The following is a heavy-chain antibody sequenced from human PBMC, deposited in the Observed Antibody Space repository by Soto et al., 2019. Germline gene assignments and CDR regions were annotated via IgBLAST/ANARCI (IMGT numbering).Heavy chain of an antibody. V-gene: IGHV4-61*01. CDR2: IFYSGTT. CDR3: ARVSRPYYYHTHGQYYYGD. D-gene: IGHD3-22*01. CDR1: AGSVNSGSYY. Sequence: PCETLSRTCTVSAGSVNSGSYYWSWIRQPPGMGLEWIGYIFYSGTTTYNPSLKSRVTISLHTSKNQFSLKLTSVTAADTAVYYCARVSRPYYYHTHGQYYYGDWGQGTLVTVSS. J-gene: IGHJ4*02.